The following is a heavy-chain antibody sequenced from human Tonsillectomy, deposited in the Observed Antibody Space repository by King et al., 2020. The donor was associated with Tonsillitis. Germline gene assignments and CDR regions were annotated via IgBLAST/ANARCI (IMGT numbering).Heavy chain of an antibody. J-gene: IGHJ4*02. CDR2: VNWNTRSI. CDR1: GFSFDDYA. V-gene: IGHV3-9*01. CDR3: VKDKSTSTMNPTPGLYDY. D-gene: IGHD2/OR15-2a*01. Sequence: DVQLVESGGGLVQPGRSLRLSCAASGFSFDDYAMHWVRQVPGKGLEWVSGVNWNTRSIGYADSVKGRFTISRDNAKKSLYLQMNSLRAEDSGLYYCVKDKSTSTMNPTPGLYDYWGQGTLVTVSS.